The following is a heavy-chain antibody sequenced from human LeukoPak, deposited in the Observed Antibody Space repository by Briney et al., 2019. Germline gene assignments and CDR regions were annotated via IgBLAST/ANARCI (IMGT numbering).Heavy chain of an antibody. CDR1: GYTFTSYG. D-gene: IGHD1-26*01. V-gene: IGHV1-2*02. Sequence: ASVKVSCKASGYTFTSYGISWVRQAPGQGLEWMGWIKPNSGGTNYAQRFQGRVTMTRDTSISTAYMELRRLRFDDTAVYYCARVASGSTAFDIWGQGTMVSVSS. CDR3: ARVASGSTAFDI. CDR2: IKPNSGGT. J-gene: IGHJ3*02.